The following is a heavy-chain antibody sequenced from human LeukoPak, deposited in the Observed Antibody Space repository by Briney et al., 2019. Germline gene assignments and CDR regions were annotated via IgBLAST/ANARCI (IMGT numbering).Heavy chain of an antibody. CDR1: GFTFSSYG. D-gene: IGHD1-1*01. J-gene: IGHJ4*02. Sequence: PGGSLRLSCAASGFTFSSYGMHWVRQAPGKGLEWVAVIWYDGSNKYYADSVKGRFTISRDNPKNTLYLQMNSLRAEDTAVYYCARSGRVQLEWGFDYWGQGTLVTVSS. CDR3: ARSGRVQLEWGFDY. V-gene: IGHV3-33*01. CDR2: IWYDGSNK.